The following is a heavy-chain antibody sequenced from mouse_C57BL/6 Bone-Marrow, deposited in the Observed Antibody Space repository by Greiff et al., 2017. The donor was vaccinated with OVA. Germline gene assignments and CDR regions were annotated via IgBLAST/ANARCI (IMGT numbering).Heavy chain of an antibody. J-gene: IGHJ4*01. CDR1: GYAFSSSW. V-gene: IGHV1-82*01. D-gene: IGHD3-2*02. CDR3: ARGHTAQAYYYAMDY. CDR2: IYPGDGDT. Sequence: QVQLQQSGPELVKPGASVKISCKASGYAFSSSWMNWVKQRPGKGLEWIGRIYPGDGDTKYNGQFKGKATLTADKSSCTADMQLISLTSDDSAVYFFARGHTAQAYYYAMDYWGQGTSVTVSS.